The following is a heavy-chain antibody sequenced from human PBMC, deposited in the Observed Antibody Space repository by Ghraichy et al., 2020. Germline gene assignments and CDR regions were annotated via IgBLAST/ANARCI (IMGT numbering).Heavy chain of an antibody. J-gene: IGHJ3*02. CDR3: ASRSMYYYDSSGYYEDAFDI. CDR1: GGSFSGYY. V-gene: IGHV4-34*01. CDR2: INHSGST. D-gene: IGHD3-22*01. Sequence: SETLSLTCAVYGGSFSGYYWSWIRQPPGKGLEWIGEINHSGSTNYNPSLKSRVTISVDTSKNQFSLKLSSVTAADTAVYYCASRSMYYYDSSGYYEDAFDIWGQGTMVTVSS.